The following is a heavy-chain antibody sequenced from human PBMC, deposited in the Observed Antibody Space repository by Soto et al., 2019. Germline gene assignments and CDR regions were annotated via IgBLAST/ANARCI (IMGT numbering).Heavy chain of an antibody. CDR1: GFTFRNYA. Sequence: EVQLLESGGGLVQPGGSLRLSCEASGFTFRNYAMNWVRQAPGRGLAWVSRISGSADRTYYADSVKGRITISRDNYKNPLYIERNSLRSEDTAVYYGARGPPLGYCSGGSCYSGSLDYWGQGTLVTVAS. V-gene: IGHV3-23*01. CDR2: ISGSADRT. D-gene: IGHD2-15*01. CDR3: ARGPPLGYCSGGSCYSGSLDY. J-gene: IGHJ4*02.